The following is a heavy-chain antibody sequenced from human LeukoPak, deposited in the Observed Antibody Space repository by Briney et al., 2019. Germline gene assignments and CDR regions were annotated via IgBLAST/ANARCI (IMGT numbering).Heavy chain of an antibody. Sequence: GGSLRLSCAASGFTLSGPALHWVRQASGKGLEWIGRVRSKTNNYATAYAASVKGRFTISRDDSKNTAYLQLDSLKTEDTAVYYCASFSKRGTKYSSSWYWFDPWGQGTLVTVSS. CDR1: GFTLSGPA. J-gene: IGHJ5*02. D-gene: IGHD6-13*01. V-gene: IGHV3-73*01. CDR2: VRSKTNNYAT. CDR3: ASFSKRGTKYSSSWYWFDP.